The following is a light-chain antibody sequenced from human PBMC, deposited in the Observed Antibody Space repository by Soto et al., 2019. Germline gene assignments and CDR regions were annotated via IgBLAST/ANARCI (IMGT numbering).Light chain of an antibody. Sequence: EIVMTQSPATLSVSPGERAALSCRASQSVGSSLAWYQQRPGQAPRLLIYDASTRATDIPARFSGSGSGTEFTLTISSLQSEDFAFYYCQQYNNWYTFGQGTRLEIK. CDR3: QQYNNWYT. CDR1: QSVGSS. J-gene: IGKJ5*01. V-gene: IGKV3-15*01. CDR2: DAS.